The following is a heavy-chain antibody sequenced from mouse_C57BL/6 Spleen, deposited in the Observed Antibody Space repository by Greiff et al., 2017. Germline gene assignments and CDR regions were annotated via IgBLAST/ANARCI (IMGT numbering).Heavy chain of an antibody. CDR2: IYPGDGDT. V-gene: IGHV1-80*01. Sequence: VQLQESGAELVKPGASVKISCKASGYAFSSYWMNWVKQRPGKGLEWIGQIYPGDGDTNYNGKFKGKATLTADKSSSTAYMQLSSLTSEDSAVYFCARSATVVPSWYFDVWGTGTTVTVSS. CDR1: GYAFSSYW. D-gene: IGHD1-1*01. CDR3: ARSATVVPSWYFDV. J-gene: IGHJ1*03.